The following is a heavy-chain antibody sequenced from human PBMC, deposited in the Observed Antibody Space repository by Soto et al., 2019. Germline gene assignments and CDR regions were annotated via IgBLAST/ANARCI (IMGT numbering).Heavy chain of an antibody. CDR3: LCVSWDIVVAGHDY. V-gene: IGHV3-23*01. CDR1: GFTFSSYA. D-gene: IGHD2-2*01. Sequence: GVSLRLSCAASGFTFSSYAMYWVRQAPGKGLEWVSAVSGRGGNTDYADSVKGRFTISRDNSKNTLYLQMNSLRAEDTAVYYCLCVSWDIVVAGHDYWGKGSLVPVSS. CDR2: VSGRGGNT. J-gene: IGHJ4*02.